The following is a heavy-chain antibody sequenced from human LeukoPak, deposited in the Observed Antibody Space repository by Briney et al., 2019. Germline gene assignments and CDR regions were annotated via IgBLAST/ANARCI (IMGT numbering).Heavy chain of an antibody. Sequence: SVKVSCKASGGTFSSYAISWVRQAPGQGLEWMGGIIPIFGTANYAQKFQGRVTITADESTSTAYMELSSLRADDTAVYYCARRNHYDSKEIDYWGQGTLVTVSS. CDR2: IIPIFGTA. V-gene: IGHV1-69*01. CDR3: ARRNHYDSKEIDY. J-gene: IGHJ4*02. CDR1: GGTFSSYA. D-gene: IGHD3-22*01.